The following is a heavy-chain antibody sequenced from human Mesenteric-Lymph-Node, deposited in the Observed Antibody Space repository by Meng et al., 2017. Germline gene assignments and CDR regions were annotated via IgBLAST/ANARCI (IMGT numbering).Heavy chain of an antibody. V-gene: IGHV3-21*01. CDR3: ARDSRMVYGRKNWFDP. Sequence: GGSLRLSCAASGFTFSSYSMNWVRQAPGKGLEWVSSISSSSSYIYYADSVKGRFTISRDNAKNSLYLQMNSLRAEDTAVYYCARDSRMVYGRKNWFDPWGQGTLVTVSS. D-gene: IGHD2-8*01. J-gene: IGHJ5*02. CDR1: GFTFSSYS. CDR2: ISSSSSYI.